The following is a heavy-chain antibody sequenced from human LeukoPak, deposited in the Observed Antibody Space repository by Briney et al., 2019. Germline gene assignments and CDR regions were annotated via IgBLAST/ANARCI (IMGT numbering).Heavy chain of an antibody. J-gene: IGHJ4*02. CDR2: IYSGGST. V-gene: IGHV3-53*01. CDR1: GFTVSSNY. CDR3: ARGLRGYSYGYIDY. Sequence: GGSLRLSCAASGFTVSSNYMSWVRQAPEKGLEWVSVIYSGGSTYYADSVKGRFTISRDNSKNTLYLQMNSLRAEDTAVYYCARGLRGYSYGYIDYWGQGTLVTVSS. D-gene: IGHD5-18*01.